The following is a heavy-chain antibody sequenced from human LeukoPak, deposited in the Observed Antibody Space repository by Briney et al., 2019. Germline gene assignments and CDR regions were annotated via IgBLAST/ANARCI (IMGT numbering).Heavy chain of an antibody. CDR1: GFTFSSYW. CDR2: IKQDGSEK. V-gene: IGHV3-7*01. CDR3: AKDGTTSWFGEAT. Sequence: GGSLRLSCAASGFTFSSYWMSWVRQAPGKGLEWVANIKQDGSEKYYVDSVKGRFTISRDNAKNSLYLQMNSLRVEDTAVYYCAKDGTTSWFGEATWGQGTLVTVSS. J-gene: IGHJ5*02. D-gene: IGHD3-10*01.